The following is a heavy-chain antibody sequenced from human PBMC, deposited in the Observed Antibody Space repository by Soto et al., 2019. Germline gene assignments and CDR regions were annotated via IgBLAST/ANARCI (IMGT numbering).Heavy chain of an antibody. CDR3: GYESRRAGMDV. V-gene: IGHV3-48*03. J-gene: IGHJ6*02. D-gene: IGHD1-20*01. Sequence: PGGSLRLSCAASGFTFSSYEMNWVRQAPGKGLEWVSYISSSGSTIYYADSVKGRFTISRDNAKNSLYLQMNSLRAEDTAVYYCGYESRRAGMDVWGQGTTVPVSS. CDR2: ISSSGSTI. CDR1: GFTFSSYE.